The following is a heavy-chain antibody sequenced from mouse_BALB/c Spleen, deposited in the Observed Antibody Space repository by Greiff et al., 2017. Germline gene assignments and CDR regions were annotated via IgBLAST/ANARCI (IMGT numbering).Heavy chain of an antibody. Sequence: EVQLMESGGGLVQPGGSRKLSCAASGFTFSSFGMHWVRQAPEKGLEWVAYISSGSGTTYYADTVKGRFTISRDKPKNTLFLQMSSLRSEDTAMYYCARSHFYAMDYWGQGTSVTVSS. J-gene: IGHJ4*01. CDR2: ISSGSGTT. CDR1: GFTFSSFG. V-gene: IGHV5-17*02. CDR3: ARSHFYAMDY.